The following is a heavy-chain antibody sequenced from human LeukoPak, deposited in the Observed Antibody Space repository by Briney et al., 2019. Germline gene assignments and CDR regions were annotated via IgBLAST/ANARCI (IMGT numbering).Heavy chain of an antibody. V-gene: IGHV3-23*01. CDR1: GFTFSSYA. J-gene: IGHJ4*02. D-gene: IGHD2-2*01. CDR2: ISASGGST. CDR3: AKAYCSSTNCYSDY. Sequence: GGSLRLSCAASGFTFSSYAMSLVRQAPGKGLDWVSAISASGGSTYYADSVTGRFTISRDNSKNTLYLQMNSLRAEDTAVYYCAKAYCSSTNCYSDYWGQGTLVTVSS.